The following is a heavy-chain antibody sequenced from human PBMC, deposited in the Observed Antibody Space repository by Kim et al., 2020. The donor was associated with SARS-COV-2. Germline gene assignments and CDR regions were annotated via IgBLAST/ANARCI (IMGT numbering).Heavy chain of an antibody. CDR3: ARDCRGGWLRGGGDCYSRPEQVPLDY. D-gene: IGHD2-21*02. V-gene: IGHV3-7*01. Sequence: GGSLRLSCAASGFTFSSYWMSWVRQAPGKGLEWVANIKQDGSEKYYVDSVKGRFTISRDNAKNSLYLQMNSLRAEDTAVYYCARDCRGGWLRGGGDCYSRPEQVPLDYWGQGTLVTVSS. CDR2: IKQDGSEK. CDR1: GFTFSSYW. J-gene: IGHJ4*02.